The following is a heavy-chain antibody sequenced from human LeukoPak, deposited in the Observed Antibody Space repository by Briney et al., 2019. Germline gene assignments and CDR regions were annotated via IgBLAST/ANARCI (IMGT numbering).Heavy chain of an antibody. Sequence: GASVKVSCKASGYTFTSYYMHRVRQAPGQGLEWMGIVNPSGGSTSYAQKFQGRVTMTRDTSTSTVYMELSSLRSEDTAVYYCARAAQLNLLVNYWGQGTLVTVSS. CDR3: ARAAQLNLLVNY. V-gene: IGHV1-46*01. J-gene: IGHJ4*02. D-gene: IGHD2-21*01. CDR1: GYTFTSYY. CDR2: VNPSGGST.